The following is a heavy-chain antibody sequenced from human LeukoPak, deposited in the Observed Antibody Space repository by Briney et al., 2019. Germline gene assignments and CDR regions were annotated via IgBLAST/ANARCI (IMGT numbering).Heavy chain of an antibody. V-gene: IGHV3-11*01. Sequence: GGSLRLSCAASGFTFNDYYMSWLRQAPGKGLEWLSYINIGGTNTHYADSVKGRFTISSDNAKKSLYLEMNTLRAGDTAVYYCATDGAGFDTWGQGVLVTVSS. CDR2: INIGGTNT. CDR1: GFTFNDYY. CDR3: ATDGAGFDT. J-gene: IGHJ5*02.